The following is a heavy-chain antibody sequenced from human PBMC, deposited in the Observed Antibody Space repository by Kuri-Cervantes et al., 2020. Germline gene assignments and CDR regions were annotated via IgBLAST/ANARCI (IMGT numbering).Heavy chain of an antibody. V-gene: IGHV1-2*02. D-gene: IGHD6-19*01. CDR1: GYTFTDYY. J-gene: IGHJ4*02. Sequence: ASVKVSCKVSGYTFTDYYMHWVRRAPGQGPEWMGWINLNSGDTKYAQKFQGRVTMTRDTSITTAYMELSRLRSDDTAVYYCASPLIAVAGSGFDYWGQGTLVTVSS. CDR3: ASPLIAVAGSGFDY. CDR2: INLNSGDT.